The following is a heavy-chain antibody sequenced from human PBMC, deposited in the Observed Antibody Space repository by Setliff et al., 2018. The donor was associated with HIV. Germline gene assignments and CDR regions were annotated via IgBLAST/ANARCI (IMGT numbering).Heavy chain of an antibody. CDR3: ARDIGITTTGKGWLEP. CDR1: GYTFTNYF. J-gene: IGHJ5*02. V-gene: IGHV1-46*01. Sequence: GASVKVSCKASGYTFTNYFIHWVRQAPGQGLEWMGVINPTGDVTAYAQKFQGRVTMTSDTSTSTVYMDLSSLRSDDTALYYCARDIGITTTGKGWLEPWGQGTQVTVSS. CDR2: INPTGDVT. D-gene: IGHD1-1*01.